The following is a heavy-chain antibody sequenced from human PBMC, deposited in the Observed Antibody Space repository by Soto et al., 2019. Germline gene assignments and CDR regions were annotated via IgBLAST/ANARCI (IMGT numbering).Heavy chain of an antibody. CDR3: ARDLQMATIRGGDY. CDR1: GFTFSTYS. Sequence: GGSLRLSCKASGFTFSTYSMNWVRQAPGRGLEWVSSISSSTTHILYADSVKGRFTISRDNGKNSLYLQMNSLRAEDTAVYYCARDLQMATIRGGDYWGQGTQVTVSS. J-gene: IGHJ4*02. V-gene: IGHV3-21*06. D-gene: IGHD5-12*01. CDR2: ISSSTTHI.